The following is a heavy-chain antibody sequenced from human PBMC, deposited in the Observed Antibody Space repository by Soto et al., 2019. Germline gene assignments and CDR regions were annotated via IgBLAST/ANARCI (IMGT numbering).Heavy chain of an antibody. D-gene: IGHD2-15*01. CDR3: ARDIPPPGYCSGGSCYKDDAFDI. V-gene: IGHV3-33*01. CDR1: GFTFSSYG. Sequence: QVQLVESGGGVVQPGRSLRLSCAASGFTFSSYGMHWVRQAPGKGLEWVAVIWYDGSNKYYADYVKGRFTISRDNSKNTLYLQMNSLRAEDTAVYYCARDIPPPGYCSGGSCYKDDAFDIWGQGTMVTVSS. CDR2: IWYDGSNK. J-gene: IGHJ3*02.